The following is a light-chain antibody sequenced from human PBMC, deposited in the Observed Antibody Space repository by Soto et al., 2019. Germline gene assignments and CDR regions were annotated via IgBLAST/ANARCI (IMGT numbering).Light chain of an antibody. CDR2: KAS. CDR3: QQYKDNPWT. V-gene: IGKV1-5*03. CDR1: QSIVDW. Sequence: DIQMTQSPSTLSASVGDRVTFACRASQSIVDWLAWYQQKPGKAPKLLIYKASNLESGVPSRFGGSGSGSEFTLTISNLQPDDFATYYCQQYKDNPWTFGQGTRWIS. J-gene: IGKJ1*01.